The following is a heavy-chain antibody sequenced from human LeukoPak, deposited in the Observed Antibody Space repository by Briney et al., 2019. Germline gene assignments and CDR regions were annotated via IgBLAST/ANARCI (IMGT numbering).Heavy chain of an antibody. CDR3: ARGGGLDV. D-gene: IGHD3-16*01. J-gene: IGHJ6*02. CDR1: GFSFSGYW. V-gene: IGHV3-7*03. Sequence: GGSLRLSCAASGFSFSGYWINWVRQAPGKGLEWLANIKQDGSDKNYVGSVKGRFIISRDNAKNSLYLQMKSLSAEDTAVYFCARGGGLDVWGQGATVTVSS. CDR2: IKQDGSDK.